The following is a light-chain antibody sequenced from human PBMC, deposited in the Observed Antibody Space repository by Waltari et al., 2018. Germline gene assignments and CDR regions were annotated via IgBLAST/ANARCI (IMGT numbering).Light chain of an antibody. V-gene: IGLV3-25*03. CDR3: QSTDSRNTYVV. CDR1: ALPKQF. J-gene: IGLJ3*02. Sequence: SYELTQPPSVSVSPGQTATITCSGGALPKQFPYWYQQKPGQAPVLGISKDSGRPSGIPERFSGSVSGTTVTLTISGVQAEDEADYYCQSTDSRNTYVVFGGGTKLTVL. CDR2: KDS.